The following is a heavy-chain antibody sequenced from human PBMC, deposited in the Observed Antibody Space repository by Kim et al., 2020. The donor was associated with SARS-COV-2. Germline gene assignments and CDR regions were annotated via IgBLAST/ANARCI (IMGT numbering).Heavy chain of an antibody. CDR2: INPSGGST. CDR3: ARDPPHFGGDILTGYLYGGYYYYGMDV. CDR1: GYTFTSYY. Sequence: ASVKVSCKASGYTFTSYYMHWVRQAPGQGLEWMGIINPSGGSTSYAQKFQGRVTMTRDTSTSTVYMELSSLRSEDTAVYYCARDPPHFGGDILTGYLYGGYYYYGMDVWGPGTTVTVSP. J-gene: IGHJ6*01. V-gene: IGHV1-46*01. D-gene: IGHD3-9*01.